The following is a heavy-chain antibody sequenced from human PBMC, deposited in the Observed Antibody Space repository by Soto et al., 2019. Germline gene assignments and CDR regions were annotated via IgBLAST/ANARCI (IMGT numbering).Heavy chain of an antibody. CDR2: ISGSGTTI. CDR1: GFTFSDHY. Sequence: GGSLRLSCAASGFTFSDHYMTWIRQAPGKGLEWVSYISGSGTTIYYTGSVMGRFTVSRDNAKNSVYLQMNSLRAEDTAVYYCASDPYYYASDYWGQGTLVTVSS. CDR3: ASDPYYYASDY. J-gene: IGHJ4*02. D-gene: IGHD3-10*01. V-gene: IGHV3-11*01.